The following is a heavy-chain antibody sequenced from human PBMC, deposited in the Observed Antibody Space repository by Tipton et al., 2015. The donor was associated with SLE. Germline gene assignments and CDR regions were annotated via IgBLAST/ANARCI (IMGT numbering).Heavy chain of an antibody. J-gene: IGHJ3*02. D-gene: IGHD1-26*01. CDR3: ARTLGAIAHTVYDAFDI. Sequence: TLSLTCAVYGGSFSGYYWSWIRQPPGKGLEWIGETNHSGSTNYNPSLKSRVTISVDTSKNQFFLKLSSVTAADTAVYYCARTLGAIAHTVYDAFDIWGQGKMVTVSS. CDR2: TNHSGST. V-gene: IGHV4-34*01. CDR1: GGSFSGYY.